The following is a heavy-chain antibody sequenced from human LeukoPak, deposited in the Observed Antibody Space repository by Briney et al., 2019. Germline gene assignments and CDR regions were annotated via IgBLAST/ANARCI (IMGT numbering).Heavy chain of an antibody. CDR2: IYYSGNT. D-gene: IGHD3-9*01. Sequence: SETLSLTCTVSGGSISSRDNYWGWIRQPPGKGLEWIGSIYYSGNTYYNPSLESRVTISVDTSKNQFSLKVSSGTAADTAVYYCARQDTLTHYYVMDVWGQGTTVTVSS. CDR3: ARQDTLTHYYVMDV. J-gene: IGHJ6*02. CDR1: GGSISSRDNY. V-gene: IGHV4-39*01.